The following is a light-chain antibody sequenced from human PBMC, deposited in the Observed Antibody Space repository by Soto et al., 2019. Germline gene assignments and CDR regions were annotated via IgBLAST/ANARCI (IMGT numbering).Light chain of an antibody. Sequence: EVVLTQSPGTLSLSPGERATLSCRASENVSNNYLAWYQQKPGQAPRLLIFGSSDRAAGIPDRFSGSGSGTDFTLTISRLEPEDFAAYYCQQYGSSPPYTFGQGTELEIK. CDR1: ENVSNNY. J-gene: IGKJ2*01. CDR2: GSS. CDR3: QQYGSSPPYT. V-gene: IGKV3-20*01.